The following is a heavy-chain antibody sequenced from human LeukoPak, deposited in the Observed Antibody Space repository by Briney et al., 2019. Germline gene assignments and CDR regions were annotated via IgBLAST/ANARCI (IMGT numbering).Heavy chain of an antibody. J-gene: IGHJ4*02. Sequence: GGSLRLSCAASGFTFSSYAMHWVRQAPGRGLEWVAVISYDGSDKCYADSVKGRFTISRDNSKNTLYLQMNSLRAEDMAVYYCASGAGMYDSSGYDYWGQGTLVTVSS. CDR2: ISYDGSDK. CDR3: ASGAGMYDSSGYDY. D-gene: IGHD3-22*01. V-gene: IGHV3-30*04. CDR1: GFTFSSYA.